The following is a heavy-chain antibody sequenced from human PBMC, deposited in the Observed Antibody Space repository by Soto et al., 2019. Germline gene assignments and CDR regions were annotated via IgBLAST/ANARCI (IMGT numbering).Heavy chain of an antibody. J-gene: IGHJ5*02. Sequence: QVQLVQSGAEVKKPGASVKVSCKASGHTFTGYYMHWVRQAPGQGLEWMGWINPNSGGTNYAQKFQGSVTMTRDTSINKAYMELRRLRSDDTAVSYCAREGLYENWFAPWGQGNLVTVSS. V-gene: IGHV1-2*04. D-gene: IGHD3-16*01. CDR3: AREGLYENWFAP. CDR2: INPNSGGT. CDR1: GHTFTGYY.